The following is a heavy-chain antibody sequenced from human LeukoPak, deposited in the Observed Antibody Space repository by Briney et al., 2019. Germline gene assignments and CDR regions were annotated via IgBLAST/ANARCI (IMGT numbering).Heavy chain of an antibody. CDR1: GGSISSYY. CDR3: ARDRALRYFDY. V-gene: IGHV4-59*01. Sequence: SETLSLTCTVSGGSISSYYWSWIRQPPGKGLEWIGYIYYSASTNYNPSLKSRVTISVDTSKNQFSLKLSSVTAADTAVYYCARDRALRYFDYWGQGTLVTVSS. J-gene: IGHJ4*02. D-gene: IGHD3-9*01. CDR2: IYYSAST.